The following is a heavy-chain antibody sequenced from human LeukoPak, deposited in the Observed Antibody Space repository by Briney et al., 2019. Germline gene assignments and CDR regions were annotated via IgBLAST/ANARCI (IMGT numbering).Heavy chain of an antibody. CDR2: FDPEDGET. J-gene: IGHJ3*02. D-gene: IGHD1-20*01. CDR1: GFTFPSYW. V-gene: IGHV1-24*01. Sequence: GGSLRLACAASGFTFPSYWMSWVRQAPGKGLEWMGGFDPEDGETIYAQKFQGRVTTTEDTSTDTAYMELSSLRSEDTAVYYCATGRNWNGGAFDIWGQGTMVTVSS. CDR3: ATGRNWNGGAFDI.